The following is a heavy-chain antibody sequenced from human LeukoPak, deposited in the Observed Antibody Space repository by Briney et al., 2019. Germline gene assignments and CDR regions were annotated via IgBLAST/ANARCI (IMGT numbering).Heavy chain of an antibody. CDR3: TSQNYYDEGWFDP. D-gene: IGHD3-22*01. Sequence: PGGSLRLSCAASGFTFSGSAMHWVRQASGKGLEWVGRIRSKANSYATAYAASVKGRFTISRDDSKNTAYLQMNSLKTEDTAVYYCTSQNYYDEGWFDPWGQGTLVTVSS. J-gene: IGHJ5*02. V-gene: IGHV3-73*01. CDR1: GFTFSGSA. CDR2: IRSKANSYAT.